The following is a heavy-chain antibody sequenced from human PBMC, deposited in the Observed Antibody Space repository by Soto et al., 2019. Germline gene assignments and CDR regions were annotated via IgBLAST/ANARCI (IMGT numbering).Heavy chain of an antibody. D-gene: IGHD2-15*01. CDR2: IYHSVST. Sequence: QLQLQESGSGLVKPSQTLSLTCAVSGGSISSGGYSWSWIRQPPGKGLEWIGYIYHSVSTYYNPPLKSRVTISVDRAKNQFALKLLSVPAADTAVYYCARGQVLAAQHWGQGTLVTVSS. CDR3: ARGQVLAAQH. V-gene: IGHV4-30-2*01. CDR1: GGSISSGGYS. J-gene: IGHJ4*02.